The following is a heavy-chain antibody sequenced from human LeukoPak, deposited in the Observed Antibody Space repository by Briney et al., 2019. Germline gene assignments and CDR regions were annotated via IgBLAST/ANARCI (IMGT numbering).Heavy chain of an antibody. CDR3: ATVRDDSSGYYPQQIDY. J-gene: IGHJ4*02. CDR1: GYTLTELS. V-gene: IGHV1-24*01. Sequence: ASVKVSCKVSGYTLTELSMHWVRQAPGKGLEWRGGFDPEDGETIYAQKFQGRVTMTEDTSTDTAYMELSSLRSEDTAVCYCATVRDDSSGYYPQQIDYWGQGTLVTVSS. D-gene: IGHD3-22*01. CDR2: FDPEDGET.